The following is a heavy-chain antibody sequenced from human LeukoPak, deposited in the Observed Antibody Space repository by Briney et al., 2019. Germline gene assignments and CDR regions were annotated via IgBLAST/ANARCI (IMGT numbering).Heavy chain of an antibody. V-gene: IGHV4-38-2*02. CDR3: ARHRLRFLESAMDV. CDR2: IYHSGST. CDR1: GGSISSYY. D-gene: IGHD3-3*01. Sequence: SETLSLTCTVSGGSISSYYWGWIRQPPGKGLEWIGSIYHSGSTYYNPSLKSRVTISVDTSKNQFSLKLSSVTAADTAVYYCARHRLRFLESAMDVWGKGTTVTVSS. J-gene: IGHJ6*03.